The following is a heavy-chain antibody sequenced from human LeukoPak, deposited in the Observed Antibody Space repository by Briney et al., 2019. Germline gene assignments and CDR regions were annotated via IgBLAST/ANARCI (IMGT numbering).Heavy chain of an antibody. Sequence: SETLSLTCAVYGGSFSGYYWSWIRQPPGKGLEWIGEINHSGSTNYNPSLKSRVTISVDTSKNQFSLKLSSVTAADTAVYYCVRDRRDDYGDYRGADYWGQGTLVTVSS. D-gene: IGHD4-17*01. V-gene: IGHV4-34*01. CDR1: GGSFSGYY. CDR3: VRDRRDDYGDYRGADY. CDR2: INHSGST. J-gene: IGHJ4*02.